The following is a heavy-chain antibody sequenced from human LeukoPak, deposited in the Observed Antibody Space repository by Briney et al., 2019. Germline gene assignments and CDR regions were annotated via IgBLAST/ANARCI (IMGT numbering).Heavy chain of an antibody. J-gene: IGHJ4*02. Sequence: PSETLSLTCAVYGGSFSGYYWSWIRQPPGKGLEWIGEINHSGSTNYNPSLKSRVTISVDTSKNQFSLKLSSVTAADTAVNYCARGFTSGYYVFAYWGQGTLVTVSS. V-gene: IGHV4-34*01. CDR2: INHSGST. CDR3: ARGFTSGYYVFAY. CDR1: GGSFSGYY. D-gene: IGHD3-22*01.